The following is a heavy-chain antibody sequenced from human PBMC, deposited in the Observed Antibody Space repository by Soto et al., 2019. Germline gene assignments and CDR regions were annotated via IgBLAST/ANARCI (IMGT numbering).Heavy chain of an antibody. CDR3: TSGSYDSGSYPHSYVDD. CDR1: GYTFSNYG. CDR2: SRANNGDT. J-gene: IGHJ4*02. Sequence: QVQLVQSGAEVKKPGASVKVWFKASGYTFSNYGITWVREAPGQGLEWMGWSRANNGDTKYAQNVQCRITMTTDTPTNTAYMEVRSIRSDHTAVYYGTSGSYDSGSYPHSYVDDWGQGTVVTVSS. D-gene: IGHD3-10*01. V-gene: IGHV1-18*01.